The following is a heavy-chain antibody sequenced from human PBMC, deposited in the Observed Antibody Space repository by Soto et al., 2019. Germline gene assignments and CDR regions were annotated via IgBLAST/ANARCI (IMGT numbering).Heavy chain of an antibody. CDR1: GYTFTSYG. CDR2: ISAYNGNT. V-gene: IGHV1-18*01. CDR3: ARDWGSSWPKGPFDY. D-gene: IGHD3-16*01. Sequence: ASVKVSCKASGYTFTSYGISWVRQAPGQGLEWMGWISAYNGNTNYAQKLQGRVTMTTDTSTSTAYMELRSLRSDDTAMYYCARDWGSSWPKGPFDYWGQGTLVTVSS. J-gene: IGHJ4*02.